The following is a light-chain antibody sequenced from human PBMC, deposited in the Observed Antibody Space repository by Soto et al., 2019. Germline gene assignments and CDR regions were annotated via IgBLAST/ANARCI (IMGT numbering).Light chain of an antibody. CDR3: MQSLQTPWT. CDR1: QSLLFSNGYNY. Sequence: DIVMTQSPLSLPVTPGEPASISCRSSQSLLFSNGYNYLDWYLQKPGQSPQLLIYLGSDRASGVPDRFSGSGSGTDFTLTISRVEAEDVGVYYCMQSLQTPWTFGQGTKVEIK. V-gene: IGKV2-28*01. CDR2: LGS. J-gene: IGKJ1*01.